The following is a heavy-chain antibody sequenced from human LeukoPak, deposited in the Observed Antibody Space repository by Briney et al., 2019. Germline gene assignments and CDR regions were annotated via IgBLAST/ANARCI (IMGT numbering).Heavy chain of an antibody. D-gene: IGHD4/OR15-4a*01. CDR2: IYSDNT. CDR3: ARRAGAYSHPYDY. Sequence: GGSLRLSCAASGFTFSSYNMNWVRQAPGKGLEWVSFIYSDNTHYSDSVRGRFTISRDNSKNTLYLQMNSLRAEDTAVYYCARRAGAYSHPYDYWGQGTLVTVSS. J-gene: IGHJ4*02. CDR1: GFTFSSYN. V-gene: IGHV3-53*01.